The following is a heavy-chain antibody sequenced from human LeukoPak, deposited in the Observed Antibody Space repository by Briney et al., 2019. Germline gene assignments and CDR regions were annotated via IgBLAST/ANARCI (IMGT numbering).Heavy chain of an antibody. CDR3: ARDSCRAGFDY. Sequence: PSETLSLTCTVSGGSISSYYWSWIRQPPGKGLEWIGYIYYSGSTNYNPSLKSRVTISVDTSKNQFSLKLSSVTAADTAVYYCARDSCRAGFDYWGQGTLVTVSS. D-gene: IGHD6-13*01. V-gene: IGHV4-59*01. CDR1: GGSISSYY. CDR2: IYYSGST. J-gene: IGHJ4*02.